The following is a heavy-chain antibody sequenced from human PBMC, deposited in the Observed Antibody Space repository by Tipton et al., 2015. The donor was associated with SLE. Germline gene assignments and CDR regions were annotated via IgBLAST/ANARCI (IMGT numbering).Heavy chain of an antibody. CDR2: IYPDDSDT. J-gene: IGHJ4*02. Sequence: QLVQSGAEVKKPGESLKIPCKGSGYTFNTYWIGWVRQMPGKGLEWIGIIYPDDSDTRYSPSFQGQVTISVDKSINTAYLQWSSLKASDTAIYYCAKGTTEGGFDFWGQGTMVTVSS. D-gene: IGHD1-1*01. V-gene: IGHV5-51*03. CDR1: GYTFNTYW. CDR3: AKGTTEGGFDF.